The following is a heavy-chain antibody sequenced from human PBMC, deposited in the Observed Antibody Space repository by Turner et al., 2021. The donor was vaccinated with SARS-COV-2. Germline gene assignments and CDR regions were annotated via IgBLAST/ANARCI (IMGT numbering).Heavy chain of an antibody. CDR2: IKQDGSEK. D-gene: IGHD6-13*01. CDR1: GLTVSSNY. CDR3: ARLHTSSWYFDY. Sequence: EVQLVESGGGLIQPGGSLRLSCAASGLTVSSNYMSWVRQAPGKGLEWVANIKQDGSEKYYVDSVKGRFTISRDNAKNSLYLQMNSLRAEDTAVYYCARLHTSSWYFDYWGQGTLVTVSS. V-gene: IGHV3-7*03. J-gene: IGHJ4*02.